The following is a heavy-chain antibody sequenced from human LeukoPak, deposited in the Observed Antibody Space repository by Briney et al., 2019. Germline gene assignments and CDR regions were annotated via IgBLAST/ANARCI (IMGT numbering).Heavy chain of an antibody. D-gene: IGHD2/OR15-2a*01. V-gene: IGHV3-23*01. CDR1: GFTFSTYG. CDR3: TRKGSQWDFLVDY. Sequence: PGGSLRLSCAASGFTFSTYGMSWVRQAPGKGLQWVSTIPSGGGTYYADSVKGRVTISRDNAENSLYLQMDSLPAEDTAVYYCTRKGSQWDFLVDYWGQGTRVTVSP. J-gene: IGHJ4*02. CDR2: IPSGGGT.